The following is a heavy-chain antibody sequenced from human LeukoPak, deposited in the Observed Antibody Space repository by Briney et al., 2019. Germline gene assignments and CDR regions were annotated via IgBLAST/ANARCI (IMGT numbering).Heavy chain of an antibody. CDR3: ARGRGTYYFDY. D-gene: IGHD3-10*01. CDR2: IYSGGST. Sequence: PGGSLRLSCAASGFTVSTNYMSWVRQAPGKGLEWVSVIYSGGSTYYADSVKGRFTISRDNSRNTLYLQMNSLRAEDTAVYYCARGRGTYYFDYWGQGALVTVSS. V-gene: IGHV3-53*01. J-gene: IGHJ4*02. CDR1: GFTVSTNY.